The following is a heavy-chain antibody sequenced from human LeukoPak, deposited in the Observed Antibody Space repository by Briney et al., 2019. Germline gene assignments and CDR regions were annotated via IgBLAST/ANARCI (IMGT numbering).Heavy chain of an antibody. D-gene: IGHD2-15*01. V-gene: IGHV4-59*01. CDR1: GGSISSYY. J-gene: IGHJ6*03. CDR2: IYYSGST. CDR3: ARERISPEYYYYYYMDV. Sequence: NASETLSLTCTVSGGSISSYYWSWIRQPPGKGLEWIGYIYYSGSTNYNPSLKSRVTISVDTSKNQFSLKLSSVTAADTAVYYCARERISPEYYYYYYMDVWGKGTTVTVSS.